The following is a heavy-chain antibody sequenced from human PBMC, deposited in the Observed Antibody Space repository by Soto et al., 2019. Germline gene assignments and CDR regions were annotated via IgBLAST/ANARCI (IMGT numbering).Heavy chain of an antibody. J-gene: IGHJ6*02. Sequence: SVKVSCKASGGTFSSYAISWVRQAPGQGLEWMGGIIPIFGTANYAQKFQGRVTITADESTSTAYMELSSLRSEDTAVYYCARSSTYYDILTGSMYYYYGMDVWGQGTRSPSP. V-gene: IGHV1-69*13. D-gene: IGHD3-9*01. CDR2: IIPIFGTA. CDR1: GGTFSSYA. CDR3: ARSSTYYDILTGSMYYYYGMDV.